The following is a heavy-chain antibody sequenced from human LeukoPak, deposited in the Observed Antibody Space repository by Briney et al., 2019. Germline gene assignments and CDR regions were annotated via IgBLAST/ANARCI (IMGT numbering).Heavy chain of an antibody. J-gene: IGHJ5*02. D-gene: IGHD3-16*01. CDR1: GGSISSTNYY. CDR3: ARLHALRAEEFDP. Sequence: SETLSLTCTVSGGSISSTNYYWGWIRQPPGEGLEWIGSIYYSGSTYYNPSLKSRLTISVDTSKNQFSLKLTSVTAADTAVYYCARLHALRAEEFDPWGQGTLVTVSS. CDR2: IYYSGST. V-gene: IGHV4-39*07.